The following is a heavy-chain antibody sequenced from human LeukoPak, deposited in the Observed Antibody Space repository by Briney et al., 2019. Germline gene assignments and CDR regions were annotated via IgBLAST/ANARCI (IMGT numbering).Heavy chain of an antibody. V-gene: IGHV3-66*01. D-gene: IGHD3-10*01. Sequence: GGSLRLSYAASGFNVGSNYMSWVRQAPGKGLEWVSVVYSDGSTYYADSVKGRFTISRDNSKNTLYLQVNSLRAEDTAVYYCARDLYFGELLGGVDPWGQGTLVTVSS. CDR2: VYSDGST. J-gene: IGHJ5*02. CDR3: ARDLYFGELLGGVDP. CDR1: GFNVGSNY.